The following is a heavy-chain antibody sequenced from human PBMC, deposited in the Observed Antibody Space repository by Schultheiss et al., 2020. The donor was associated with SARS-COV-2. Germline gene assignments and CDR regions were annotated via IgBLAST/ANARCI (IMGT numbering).Heavy chain of an antibody. CDR1: GYTFTSYD. Sequence: ASVKVSCKASGYTFTSYDINWVRQATGQGLEWMGWINPNSGGTNYAQKFQGRVTMTRDTSTSTVYMELSSLRSEDTAVYYCAREVRDYDSSGYSFDYWGQGTLVTVSS. CDR2: INPNSGGT. J-gene: IGHJ4*02. V-gene: IGHV1-2*02. CDR3: AREVRDYDSSGYSFDY. D-gene: IGHD3-22*01.